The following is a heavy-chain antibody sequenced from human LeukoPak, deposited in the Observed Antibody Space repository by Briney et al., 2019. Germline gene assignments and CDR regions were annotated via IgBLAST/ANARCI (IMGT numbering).Heavy chain of an antibody. CDR3: ARAFRYCSSTSCYLDP. D-gene: IGHD2-2*01. J-gene: IGHJ5*02. CDR1: GFTFSDYY. V-gene: IGHV3-11*06. CDR2: ISTSSYT. Sequence: GGSLRLSCAASGFTFSDYYMSWIRQAPWKGLEWVSYISTSSYTNYADSVKGRFTISRDNAKNSLYLQMNSLRAEDTAVYYCARAFRYCSSTSCYLDPWGQGTLVTVSS.